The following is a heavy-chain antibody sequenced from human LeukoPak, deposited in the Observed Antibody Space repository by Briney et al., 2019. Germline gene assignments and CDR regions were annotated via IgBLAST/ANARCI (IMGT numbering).Heavy chain of an antibody. V-gene: IGHV3-11*01. D-gene: IGHD3-22*01. CDR2: ISSSGSTI. CDR3: AGSYYYDSSGYHRGYFQH. CDR1: GFTFSDYY. Sequence: PGGSLRLSCAASGFTFSDYYMSWIRQAPGKGLEWVSYISSSGSTIYYADSVKGRFTISRDNAKNSLYLQMNSLRAEDTAVYYCAGSYYYDSSGYHRGYFQHWGRGTLVTVSS. J-gene: IGHJ1*01.